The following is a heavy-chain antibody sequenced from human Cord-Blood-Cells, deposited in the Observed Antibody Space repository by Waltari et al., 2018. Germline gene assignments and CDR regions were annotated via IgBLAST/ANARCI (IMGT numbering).Heavy chain of an antibody. D-gene: IGHD1-20*01. J-gene: IGHJ2*01. V-gene: IGHV3-23*01. CDR1: GFTFRSYA. CDR2: ISGSGGST. CDR3: AKDKYNWNYWYFDL. Sequence: EVQLLESGGGLVQPGGSLRLSCAASGFTFRSYAMSWARQAPGKGLEWVSAISGSGGSTYYADSVKGRFTISRDNSKNTLYLQMNSLRAEDTAVYYCAKDKYNWNYWYFDLWGRGTLVTVSS.